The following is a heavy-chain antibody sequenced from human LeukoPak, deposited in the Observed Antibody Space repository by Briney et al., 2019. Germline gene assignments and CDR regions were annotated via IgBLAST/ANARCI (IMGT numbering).Heavy chain of an antibody. V-gene: IGHV4-59*01. Sequence: SETLSLTCTVSGGSISSYYWSWVRQPPGKGLEWIGYIYYSGSTNYDPSLKSRVTISVDTSKNQFSLKLSSVTAADTAVYYCAREVWGPEYWGQGTLVTVSS. CDR2: IYYSGST. CDR1: GGSISSYY. D-gene: IGHD1-14*01. CDR3: AREVWGPEY. J-gene: IGHJ4*02.